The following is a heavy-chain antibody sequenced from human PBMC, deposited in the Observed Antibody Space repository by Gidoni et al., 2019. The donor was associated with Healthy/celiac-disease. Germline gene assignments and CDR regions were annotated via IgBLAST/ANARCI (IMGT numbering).Heavy chain of an antibody. CDR2: INHSGST. Sequence: QVQLQQWGAGLLKPSETLSLTCAVYGGSFSGYYCSWIRQPPGKGLEWIGEINHSGSTNYNPSLKSRVTISVDTSKNQFSLKLSSVTAADTAVYYCARGLYYYGSGSYYPAHYYYYGMDVWGQGTTVTVSS. CDR3: ARGLYYYGSGSYYPAHYYYYGMDV. CDR1: GGSFSGYY. V-gene: IGHV4-34*01. J-gene: IGHJ6*02. D-gene: IGHD3-10*01.